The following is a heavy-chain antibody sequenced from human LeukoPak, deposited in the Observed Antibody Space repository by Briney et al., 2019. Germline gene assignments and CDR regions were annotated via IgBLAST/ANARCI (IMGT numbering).Heavy chain of an antibody. V-gene: IGHV3-21*01. CDR1: GFTFSSYS. CDR2: ISSSSSHI. Sequence: GGSLRLXCAASGFTFSSYSMKWVRQAPGKGLEWVSSISSSSSHIYYADSVKGRFTISRDNAKSSLYLQMNSLRAEDTAVYYCAREYDSSGYYHLFDYWGQGTLVTVSS. CDR3: AREYDSSGYYHLFDY. J-gene: IGHJ4*02. D-gene: IGHD3-22*01.